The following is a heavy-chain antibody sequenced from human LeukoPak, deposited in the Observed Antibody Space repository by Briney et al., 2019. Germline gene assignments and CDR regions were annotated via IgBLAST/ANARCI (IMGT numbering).Heavy chain of an antibody. D-gene: IGHD6-13*01. CDR3: AITYSSSW. CDR2: IYYSGST. V-gene: IGHV4-38-2*01. Sequence: SETLSLTCAVSGYSISSGYYWGWIRQPPGKGLEWIGSIYYSGSTYYNPSLKSRVTISVDTSKNQFSLKLSSVTAADTAVYYCAITYSSSWWGQGTLVTVSS. J-gene: IGHJ4*02. CDR1: GYSISSGYY.